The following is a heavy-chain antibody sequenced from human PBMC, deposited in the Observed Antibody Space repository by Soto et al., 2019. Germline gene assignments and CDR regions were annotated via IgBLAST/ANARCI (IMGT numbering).Heavy chain of an antibody. D-gene: IGHD4-17*01. CDR3: ARTLYGDNVDY. Sequence: ASVKVSCKASGYTFTSYGISWVRQAPGQGLEWMGWISAYNGNTNYAQKFQGRVTMTRNTSISTAYMELSSLRSEDTAVYYCARTLYGDNVDYWSQGTLVTVSS. CDR1: GYTFTSYG. J-gene: IGHJ4*02. V-gene: IGHV1-18*01. CDR2: ISAYNGNT.